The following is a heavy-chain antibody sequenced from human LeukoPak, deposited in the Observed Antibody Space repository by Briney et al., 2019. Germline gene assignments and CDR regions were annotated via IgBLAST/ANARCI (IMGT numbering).Heavy chain of an antibody. J-gene: IGHJ4*02. CDR1: GGSISSGDYY. CDR3: ARVPHYYDSSGYCYPYFDY. Sequence: SQTLSLTCTVSGGSISSGDYYWSWIRQPPGKGLEWIGYIYYSGSTYYNPSLKSRVTISVDTSKNQFSLKLSSVTAADTAVYYCARVPHYYDSSGYCYPYFDYWGQGTLVTVSS. V-gene: IGHV4-30-4*08. CDR2: IYYSGST. D-gene: IGHD3-22*01.